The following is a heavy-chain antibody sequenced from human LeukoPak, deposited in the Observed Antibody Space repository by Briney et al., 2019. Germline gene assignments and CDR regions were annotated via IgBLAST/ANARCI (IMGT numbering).Heavy chain of an antibody. D-gene: IGHD3-3*01. CDR2: IYYSGST. CDR3: ARTPLKGVVIVPNRFDP. J-gene: IGHJ5*02. CDR1: GGSISSYY. V-gene: IGHV4-59*01. Sequence: SETLSLTCTVSGGSISSYYWSWIRQPPGKGLEWIGYIYYSGSTNYNPSLKSRVTISVDTSKNQFSLKLSSVTAADTAVYYCARTPLKGVVIVPNRFDPWGQGTLVTVSS.